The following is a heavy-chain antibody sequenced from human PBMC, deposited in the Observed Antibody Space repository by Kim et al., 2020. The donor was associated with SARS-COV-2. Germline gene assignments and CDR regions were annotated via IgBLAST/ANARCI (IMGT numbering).Heavy chain of an antibody. CDR2: IYYSGST. V-gene: IGHV4-39*01. J-gene: IGHJ5*02. CDR3: ASQKSLSPRPPKGWFDP. CDR1: GGSISSSSYY. Sequence: SETLSLTCTVSGGSISSSSYYWGWIRQPPGKGLEWIGSIYYSGSTYYNPSLKSRVTISVDTSKNQFSLKLSSVTAADTAVYYCASQKSLSPRPPKGWFDPWGQGTLVTVSS.